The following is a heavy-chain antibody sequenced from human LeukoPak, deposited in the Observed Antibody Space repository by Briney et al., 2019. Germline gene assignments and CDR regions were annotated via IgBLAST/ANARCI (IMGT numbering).Heavy chain of an antibody. Sequence: SETLSLTCTVSGGSISSGDYYWSWIRQPPGKGLEWIGYIYYSGSTYYNPSLKSRVTISVDTSKNQFSLKLSSVTAADTAVYYCARGSNYYGSGSRLYWGQGTLVTVSS. CDR1: GGSISSGDYY. V-gene: IGHV4-30-4*01. CDR3: ARGSNYYGSGSRLY. J-gene: IGHJ4*02. D-gene: IGHD3-10*01. CDR2: IYYSGST.